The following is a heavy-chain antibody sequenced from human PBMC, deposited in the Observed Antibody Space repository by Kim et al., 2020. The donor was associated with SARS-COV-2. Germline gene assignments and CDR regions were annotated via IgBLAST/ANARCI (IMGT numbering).Heavy chain of an antibody. Sequence: RFTISRDNAKNSLYLQMNSLRAEDTAVYYCAREVRVVPAAIYYYYYGMDVWGQGTTVTVSS. CDR3: AREVRVVPAAIYYYYYGMDV. V-gene: IGHV3-11*05. D-gene: IGHD2-2*01. J-gene: IGHJ6*02.